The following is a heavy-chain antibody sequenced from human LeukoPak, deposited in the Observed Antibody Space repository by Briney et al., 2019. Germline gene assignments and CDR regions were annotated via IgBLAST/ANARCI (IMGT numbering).Heavy chain of an antibody. D-gene: IGHD6-13*01. Sequence: ASVKVSCKASGYTFTSYYMHWVRQAPGQGLEWMGIINPSGGSTSYAQKFQGRVTMTRDTSTSTVYMELSSLRSEDTAVYCCARGPPATQHQQQLDPINYYYGMDVWGQGTTVTVSS. J-gene: IGHJ6*02. CDR1: GYTFTSYY. CDR3: ARGPPATQHQQQLDPINYYYGMDV. CDR2: INPSGGST. V-gene: IGHV1-46*01.